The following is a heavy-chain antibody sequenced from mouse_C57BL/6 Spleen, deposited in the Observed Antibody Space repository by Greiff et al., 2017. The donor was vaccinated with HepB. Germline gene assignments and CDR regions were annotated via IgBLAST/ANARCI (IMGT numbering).Heavy chain of an antibody. CDR3: ARLQTAQATFGFDY. J-gene: IGHJ2*01. CDR1: GYAFSSSW. CDR2: IYPGDGDT. V-gene: IGHV1-82*01. D-gene: IGHD3-2*02. Sequence: QVQLKESGPELVKPGASVKISCKASGYAFSSSWMNWVKQRPGKGLEWIGRIYPGDGDTNYNGKFKGKATLTADKSSSTAYMQLSSLTSEDSAVYFCARLQTAQATFGFDYWGQGTTLTVSS.